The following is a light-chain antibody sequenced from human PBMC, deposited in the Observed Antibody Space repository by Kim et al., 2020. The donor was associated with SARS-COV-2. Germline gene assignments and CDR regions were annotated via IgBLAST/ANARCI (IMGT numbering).Light chain of an antibody. J-gene: IGLJ2*01. CDR1: RTDFNAYKF. V-gene: IGLV2-14*03. Sequence: QSISISCTGTRTDFNAYKFVSWYQQRPGKAPQLIIYDVTKRPPGVSTRFSGSRSGNTASLTISGLQGEDEAEYHCSSYTNSNSYVIFGGGTQLTVL. CDR2: DVT. CDR3: SSYTNSNSYVI.